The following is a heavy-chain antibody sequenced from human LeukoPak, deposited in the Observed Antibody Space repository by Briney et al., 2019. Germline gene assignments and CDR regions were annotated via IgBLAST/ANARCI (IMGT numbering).Heavy chain of an antibody. CDR3: AKSPAYYYDSSSYTRLDY. J-gene: IGHJ4*02. V-gene: IGHV3-23*01. CDR1: GFTFSSYA. D-gene: IGHD3-22*01. Sequence: GGSLRLSCAASGFTFSSYAMSWVRQAPGKGLEWVSSISGSGASTYHADSVKGRFTISRDNSKNTLNLQMNSLRAEDTAVYYCAKSPAYYYDSSSYTRLDYWGQGTLVTVSS. CDR2: ISGSGAST.